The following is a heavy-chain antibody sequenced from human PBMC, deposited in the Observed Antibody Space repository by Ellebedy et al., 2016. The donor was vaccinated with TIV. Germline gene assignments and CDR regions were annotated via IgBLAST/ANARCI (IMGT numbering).Heavy chain of an antibody. J-gene: IGHJ6*02. CDR2: INPNSGGT. CDR3: ARGGFRITMVRGVNYYGMDV. Sequence: ASVKVSCXASGYTFTGYYMHWVRQAPGQGLEWMVWINPNSGGTNYAQKFQGRVTMTRDTSISTAYMELSRLRSDDTAVYYCARGGFRITMVRGVNYYGMDVWGQGTTVTVSS. V-gene: IGHV1-2*02. D-gene: IGHD3-10*01. CDR1: GYTFTGYY.